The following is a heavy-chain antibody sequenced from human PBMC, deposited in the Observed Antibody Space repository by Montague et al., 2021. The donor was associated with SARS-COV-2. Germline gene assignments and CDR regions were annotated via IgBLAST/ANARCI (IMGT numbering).Heavy chain of an antibody. CDR3: ARENTVTTFGGPYYIDS. J-gene: IGHJ4*02. Sequence: ETLSLTCIVSGSSVRSYYWSWIRQPPGKGLEWIGYIYDSGSTNXXPSLKSRVTISVDTSKNQFSLKLSSVTAADTAVYYCARENTVTTFGGPYYIDSWGQGTLVTVSA. CDR2: IYDSGST. D-gene: IGHD4-17*01. CDR1: GSSVRSYY. V-gene: IGHV4-59*02.